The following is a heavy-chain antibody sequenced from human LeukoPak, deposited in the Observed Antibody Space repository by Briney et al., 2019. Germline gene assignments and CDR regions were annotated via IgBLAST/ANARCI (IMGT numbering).Heavy chain of an antibody. V-gene: IGHV1-8*01. D-gene: IGHD3-3*01. CDR2: MNPNSGNT. CDR3: ARWATIFGVVRKDAFDI. J-gene: IGHJ3*02. CDR1: GYTFTSYD. Sequence: ASVKVSCKASGYTFTSYDINWVRQATGQGLEWMGWMNPNSGNTGYAQKFQGRVTMTRNTSISTAYMELSSLRSEDTAVYYCARWATIFGVVRKDAFDIWGQGTMVTVSS.